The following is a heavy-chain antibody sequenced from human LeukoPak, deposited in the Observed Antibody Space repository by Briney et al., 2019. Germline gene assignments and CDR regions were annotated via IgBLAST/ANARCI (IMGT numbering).Heavy chain of an antibody. CDR3: AREAGSWYRHYYFDY. Sequence: GGSLRLSCAASGFTFSSYSMNWVRQAPGKGLEWVSYISSSSSTIYYADSVKGRFTISRDNAKNSLYLQMNSLRAEDTAVYYCAREAGSWYRHYYFDYWGQGTLVTVSS. V-gene: IGHV3-48*01. J-gene: IGHJ4*02. D-gene: IGHD6-13*01. CDR1: GFTFSSYS. CDR2: ISSSSSTI.